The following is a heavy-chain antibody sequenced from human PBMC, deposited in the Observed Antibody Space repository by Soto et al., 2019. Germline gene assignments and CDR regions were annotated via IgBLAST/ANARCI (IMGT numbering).Heavy chain of an antibody. V-gene: IGHV4-59*01. Sequence: SETLSLTCTVSGGSISSYYWSWIRQPPGKGLEWIGYIYYSGSTNYNPSLKSRVTISVDTSKNQFSLKLSSVTAADTAVYYCAGVVPAADSGMDVWGQGTTVTVYS. CDR2: IYYSGST. J-gene: IGHJ6*02. CDR1: GGSISSYY. CDR3: AGVVPAADSGMDV. D-gene: IGHD2-2*01.